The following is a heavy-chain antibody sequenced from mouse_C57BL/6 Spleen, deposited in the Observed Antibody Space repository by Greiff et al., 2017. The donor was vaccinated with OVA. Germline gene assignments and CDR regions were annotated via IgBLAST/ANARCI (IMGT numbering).Heavy chain of an antibody. Sequence: VQVVESGPELVKPGASVKISCKASGYAFSSSWMNWVKQRPGKGLEWIGRIYPGDGDTNYNGKFKGKATLTADKSSSTAYMQLSSLTSEDSAVYFCARSRGSLDWFAYWGQGTLVTVSA. CDR3: ARSRGSLDWFAY. J-gene: IGHJ3*01. D-gene: IGHD6-1*01. V-gene: IGHV1-82*01. CDR1: GYAFSSSW. CDR2: IYPGDGDT.